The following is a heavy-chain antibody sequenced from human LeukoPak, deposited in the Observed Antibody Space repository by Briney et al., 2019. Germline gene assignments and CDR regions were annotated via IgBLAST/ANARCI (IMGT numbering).Heavy chain of an antibody. D-gene: IGHD3-16*02. CDR1: GGSISSSSYY. J-gene: IGHJ4*02. CDR2: IYYSGST. V-gene: IGHV4-39*01. Sequence: PSETLSLTCTVSGGSISSSSYYWGWIRQPPGKGLEWIGSIYYSGSTYYNPSLKSRVTISVDTSKNQFSLKLSSVTAADTAVYYCARLFWRSYRAFDYWGQGTLVTVSS. CDR3: ARLFWRSYRAFDY.